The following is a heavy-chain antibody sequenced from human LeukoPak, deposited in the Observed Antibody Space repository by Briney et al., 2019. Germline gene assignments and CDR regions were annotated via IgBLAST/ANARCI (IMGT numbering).Heavy chain of an antibody. J-gene: IGHJ2*01. CDR3: TKEFCGSRAACAGGFYYDF. V-gene: IGHV3-13*01. CDR1: GFTFSKYD. CDR2: IGVKGDT. Sequence: GGSLRLSCAASGFTFSKYDFHWVRQAPGKGLEWVAAIGVKGDTYYADSLKGRFTISSEDAANSLYLQMRSLGAGDTALYYCTKEFCGSRAACAGGFYYDFWGGGALVSVCS. D-gene: IGHD2-15*01.